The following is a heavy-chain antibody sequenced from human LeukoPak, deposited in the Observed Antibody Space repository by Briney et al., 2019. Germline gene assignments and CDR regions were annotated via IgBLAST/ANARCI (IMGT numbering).Heavy chain of an antibody. J-gene: IGHJ4*02. CDR3: ARESVTAGFDY. Sequence: GGSLRLSCKVSGFIVSSNSWSWVRQAPGKGLEWVSFISSGGNTDHSDSVKGRFTISRDNSKNTLYLQMNSLRAEDTALYYCARESVTAGFDYWGQGTLVTVSS. V-gene: IGHV3-53*01. CDR2: ISSGGNT. D-gene: IGHD2-21*02. CDR1: GFIVSSNS.